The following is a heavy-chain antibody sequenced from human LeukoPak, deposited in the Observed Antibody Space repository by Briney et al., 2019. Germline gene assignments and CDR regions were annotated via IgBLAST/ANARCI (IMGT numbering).Heavy chain of an antibody. Sequence: SETLSLTCTVSGGSISSSSYYWGWIRQPPGKGLEWIGSIYYSGSTYYNPSLKSRVTISVDTSKNQFSLQLNSVSPEVTAVYYCARGGWTSIWNWGQGTLVTVSS. CDR3: ARGGWTSIWN. D-gene: IGHD1-1*01. CDR2: IYYSGST. CDR1: GGSISSSSYY. J-gene: IGHJ4*02. V-gene: IGHV4-39*07.